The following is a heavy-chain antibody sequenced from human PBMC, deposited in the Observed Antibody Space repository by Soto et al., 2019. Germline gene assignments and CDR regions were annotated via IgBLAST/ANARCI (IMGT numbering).Heavy chain of an antibody. D-gene: IGHD4-17*01. CDR2: ISGSGGST. J-gene: IGHJ4*02. Sequence: PGGSLTLSCAASGFTFSSYAMSWVRQAPGKGLEWVSAISGSGGSTYYADSVKGRFTISRDNSKNTLYLQMNSLRTEDTAVYYCAKLGDYGVPYFDYWGQGTLVTVSS. CDR3: AKLGDYGVPYFDY. CDR1: GFTFSSYA. V-gene: IGHV3-23*01.